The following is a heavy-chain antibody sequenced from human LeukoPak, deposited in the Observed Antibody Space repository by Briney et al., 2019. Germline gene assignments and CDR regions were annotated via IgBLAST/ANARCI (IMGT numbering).Heavy chain of an antibody. D-gene: IGHD6-19*01. V-gene: IGHV3-11*06. Sequence: GGSLRLSCAASGFTFSDYYMSWIRQAPGKGLEWVSYISSSSGYTNYAGSVKGRFSISRDNAKNSLYLKMNSLRAEDTAVFYCARAASSSGWYYFDYWGQGTLVTVSS. J-gene: IGHJ4*02. CDR1: GFTFSDYY. CDR3: ARAASSSGWYYFDY. CDR2: ISSSSGYT.